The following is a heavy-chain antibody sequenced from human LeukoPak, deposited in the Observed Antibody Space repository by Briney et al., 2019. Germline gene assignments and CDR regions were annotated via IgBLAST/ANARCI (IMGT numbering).Heavy chain of an antibody. CDR3: ARKSFHSSSYDF. D-gene: IGHD6-13*01. V-gene: IGHV4-38-2*02. CDR1: GYSISSGYY. CDR2: IYYSGST. Sequence: PSETLSLTCTVSGYSISSGYYWGWIRQPPGKGLEWIGSIYYSGSTYYNPSLKSRVTISVDTSKNQFSLKLSSVTAADTAVYYCARKSFHSSSYDFWGQGTLVTVSS. J-gene: IGHJ4*02.